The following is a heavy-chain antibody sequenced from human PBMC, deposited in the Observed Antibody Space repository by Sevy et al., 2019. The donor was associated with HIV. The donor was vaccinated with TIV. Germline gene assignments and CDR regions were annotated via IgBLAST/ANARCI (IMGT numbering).Heavy chain of an antibody. CDR3: AREDSLLWFGERRGAFDI. CDR1: GGSISSYY. D-gene: IGHD3-10*01. Sequence: SETLSLTCTVSGGSISSYYWSWIRQPPGKGLEWIGYIYYSGSTNYNPSLKSRVTISVDTSKNQFSLKLSSVTAADTAVYYCAREDSLLWFGERRGAFDIWGQGTMVTVSS. J-gene: IGHJ3*02. V-gene: IGHV4-59*01. CDR2: IYYSGST.